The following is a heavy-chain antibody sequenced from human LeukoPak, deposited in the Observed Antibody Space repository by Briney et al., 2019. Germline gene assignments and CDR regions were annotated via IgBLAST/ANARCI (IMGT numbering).Heavy chain of an antibody. D-gene: IGHD2-21*02. J-gene: IGHJ4*02. Sequence: PGRSLRLSCAASGFTFDDYAMHWVRQAPGKGLEWVSGISWNSGSIGYADSVKGRFTISRDNAKNSLYLQMNSLRAEDRALYYCAKDRGNCGGDCYHFDYWGQGTLVTVSS. CDR1: GFTFDDYA. CDR2: ISWNSGSI. CDR3: AKDRGNCGGDCYHFDY. V-gene: IGHV3-9*01.